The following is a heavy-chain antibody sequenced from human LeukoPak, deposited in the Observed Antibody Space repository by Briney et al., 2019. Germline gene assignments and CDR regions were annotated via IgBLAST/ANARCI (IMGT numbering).Heavy chain of an antibody. J-gene: IGHJ4*02. Sequence: ASVKVSCKASRYTFTSYGISWVRQAPGQGLEWMGWISAYNGNTNYAQKLQGRVTMTTDTSTSTAYMELRSLRSDDTVVYYCARDLGRDYDFWSGYYTQHYFDYWGQGTLVTVSS. CDR2: ISAYNGNT. D-gene: IGHD3-3*01. CDR1: RYTFTSYG. V-gene: IGHV1-18*01. CDR3: ARDLGRDYDFWSGYYTQHYFDY.